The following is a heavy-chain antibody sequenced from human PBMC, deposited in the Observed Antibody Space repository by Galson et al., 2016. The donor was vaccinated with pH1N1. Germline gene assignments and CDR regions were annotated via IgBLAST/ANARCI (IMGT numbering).Heavy chain of an antibody. V-gene: IGHV3-23*01. D-gene: IGHD4-17*01. Sequence: SLRLSCAASGSNSDYNMNWVRLAPGKGLEWVSSISGIGGRKHYADSVQGRFIISRDNSKNTLYLQMNSLRAGDTALYFCAKGGYGDYGLDVFDIWGQGTMVIVSS. CDR2: ISGIGGRK. CDR3: AKGGYGDYGLDVFDI. J-gene: IGHJ3*02. CDR1: GSNSDYN.